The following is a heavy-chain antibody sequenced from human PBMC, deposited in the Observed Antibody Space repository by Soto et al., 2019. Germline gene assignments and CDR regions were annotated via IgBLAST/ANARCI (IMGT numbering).Heavy chain of an antibody. CDR2: ISYDGSNK. Sequence: PGGSLRLSCAASGFTFSNACMNWVRQAPGKGLEWVAVISYDGSNKYYADSVKGRFTISRGNSKNTLYLQMNSLRAEDTAVYYCAKDQGSGEFSRYWGQGTLVTVSS. V-gene: IGHV3-30*18. CDR3: AKDQGSGEFSRY. D-gene: IGHD3-10*01. J-gene: IGHJ4*02. CDR1: GFTFSNAC.